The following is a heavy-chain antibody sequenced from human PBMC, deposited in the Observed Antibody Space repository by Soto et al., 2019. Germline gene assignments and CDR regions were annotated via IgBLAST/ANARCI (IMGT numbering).Heavy chain of an antibody. J-gene: IGHJ6*02. Sequence: GGSLRLSCAASGFTFSSYAMSWVRQAPGKGLEWVSAISGSGGSTYYADSVKGRFTISRDNSKNTLYLQMNSLRAEDTAVYYCAKDFGPYSSRRLGYYGMDVWGQGTTVTVSS. D-gene: IGHD6-13*01. CDR2: ISGSGGST. CDR3: AKDFGPYSSRRLGYYGMDV. CDR1: GFTFSSYA. V-gene: IGHV3-23*01.